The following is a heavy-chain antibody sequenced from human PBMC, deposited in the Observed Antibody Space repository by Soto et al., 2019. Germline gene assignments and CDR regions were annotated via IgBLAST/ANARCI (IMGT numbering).Heavy chain of an antibody. CDR2: IKSKSYGGTT. D-gene: IGHD1-26*01. V-gene: IGHV3-15*01. Sequence: EVQLVEPGGGLVKPGWSLRLSCAASGFTFSNAWMSWVRQAPGKGLEWVGRIKSKSYGGTTDYAAPVKGRFTISRDDSKNTLYLQMNSLKTEDTAVYYCTTDLMWWELLPSFFDYWGQGTLVTVSS. CDR3: TTDLMWWELLPSFFDY. CDR1: GFTFSNAW. J-gene: IGHJ4*02.